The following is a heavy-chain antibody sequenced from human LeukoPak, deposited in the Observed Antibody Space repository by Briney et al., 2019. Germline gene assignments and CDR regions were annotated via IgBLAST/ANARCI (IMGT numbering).Heavy chain of an antibody. D-gene: IGHD3-10*01. CDR3: ARGAMVRGVHYYYMDV. Sequence: GASVKVSCKASGGTFSSYAISWVRQAPGQGLEWMGGIIPTFGTANYAQKFQGRVTMTRNTSISTAYMELSSLRSEDTAVYYCARGAMVRGVHYYYMDVWGKGTTVTISS. CDR1: GGTFSSYA. J-gene: IGHJ6*03. V-gene: IGHV1-69*05. CDR2: IIPTFGTA.